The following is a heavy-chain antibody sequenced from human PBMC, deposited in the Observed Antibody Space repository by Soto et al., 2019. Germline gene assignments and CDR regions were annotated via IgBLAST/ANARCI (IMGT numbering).Heavy chain of an antibody. CDR3: ARSITMFRGVRFYFDY. CDR2: IYDSGNT. J-gene: IGHJ4*02. V-gene: IGHV4-31*03. Sequence: QVQLRESGPGLVKPSQTLSLTCSVSGGSISSGGFHWSWIRQHPGKGLEWIGNIYDSGNTYYNPSLKSRVFISVDTSKNQFSLNLTSVTAADTAVYYCARSITMFRGVRFYFDYWGQGTLVTVSA. D-gene: IGHD3-10*01. CDR1: GGSISSGGFH.